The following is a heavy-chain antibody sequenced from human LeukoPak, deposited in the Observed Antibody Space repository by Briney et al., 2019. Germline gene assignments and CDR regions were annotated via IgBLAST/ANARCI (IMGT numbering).Heavy chain of an antibody. D-gene: IGHD6-19*01. CDR3: AKSSTKSSGWFKGRSYWFDP. V-gene: IGHV3-23*01. CDR2: ISGSGGST. Sequence: PGGSLRLSCAASGFTFSSYGMSWVRQAPGKGLEWVSAISGSGGSTYYADSVKGRFTISRDNSKNTLYLQMNSLRAEDTAVYYCAKSSTKSSGWFKGRSYWFDPWGQGTLVTVSS. J-gene: IGHJ5*02. CDR1: GFTFSSYG.